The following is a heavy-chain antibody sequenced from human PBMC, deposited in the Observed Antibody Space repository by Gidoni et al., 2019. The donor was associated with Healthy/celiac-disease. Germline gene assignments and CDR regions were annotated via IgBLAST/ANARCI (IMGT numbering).Heavy chain of an antibody. CDR3: ARDQGFIRDSSGLGAFDI. Sequence: QVQLQESGPGLVKPSGTLSLTCAVFGGSISSSNWWSWVRQPPGKGLEWIGEIYHSGSTNYNPSLKSRVSISLDKSKNQFSLKLSSVTAADTAVYYCARDQGFIRDSSGLGAFDIWGQGTMVIVSS. CDR2: IYHSGST. CDR1: GGSISSSNW. V-gene: IGHV4-4*02. J-gene: IGHJ3*02. D-gene: IGHD3-22*01.